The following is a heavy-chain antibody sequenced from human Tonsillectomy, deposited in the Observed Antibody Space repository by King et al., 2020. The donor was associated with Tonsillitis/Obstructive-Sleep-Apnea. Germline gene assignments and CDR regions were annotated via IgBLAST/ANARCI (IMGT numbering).Heavy chain of an antibody. CDR1: GFSFSIYS. V-gene: IGHV3-21*01. CDR3: ARAGGGGDFYYHYMDV. D-gene: IGHD3-16*01. Sequence: VQLVESGGGLVKPGGSLRLSCAASGFSFSIYSMNWVRQAPGKGLEWVASISSGSRHIYDADSVKGRLTISRDNAKKSLYLQMNSLRVDDTAVYYCARAGGGGDFYYHYMDVWGKGNTVTVSS. J-gene: IGHJ6*03. CDR2: ISSGSRHI.